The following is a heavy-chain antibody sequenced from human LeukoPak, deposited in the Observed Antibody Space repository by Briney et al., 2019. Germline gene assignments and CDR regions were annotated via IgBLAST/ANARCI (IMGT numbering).Heavy chain of an antibody. J-gene: IGHJ4*02. Sequence: SETLSLTCTVSGYSISSGYYWGWIRQPPGKGLEWIGSIYHSGSTYYNPSLKSRVTISVDTSKNQFSLKLSSVTAADTAVYYCARADYGDYVFNYWGQGTLVTVSS. CDR3: ARADYGDYVFNY. V-gene: IGHV4-38-2*02. D-gene: IGHD4-17*01. CDR2: IYHSGST. CDR1: GYSISSGYY.